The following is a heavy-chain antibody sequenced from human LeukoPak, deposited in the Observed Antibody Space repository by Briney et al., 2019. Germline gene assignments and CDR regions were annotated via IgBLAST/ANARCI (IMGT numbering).Heavy chain of an antibody. Sequence: GGSLRLSCAGSGFTFSSYAMHWVRQAPGKGLEWVAVISYDGSNKYYADSVKGRFTISRDNSKNTLYLQMNSLRAEDTAVYYCARDRGYSYGDYWGQGTLVTVSS. J-gene: IGHJ4*02. V-gene: IGHV3-30-3*01. D-gene: IGHD5-18*01. CDR3: ARDRGYSYGDY. CDR2: ISYDGSNK. CDR1: GFTFSSYA.